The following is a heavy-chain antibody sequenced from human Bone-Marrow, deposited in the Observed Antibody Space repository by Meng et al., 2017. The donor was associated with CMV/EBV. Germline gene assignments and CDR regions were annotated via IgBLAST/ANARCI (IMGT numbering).Heavy chain of an antibody. CDR1: GFTVTDHY. Sequence: GGSLRLSCAASGFTVTDHYMNWFRQAPGKGLEWVVNIKQDGSEKYYVDSVKGRFTISRDNAKNSLYLQMNSLRAEDTAVYYCARDLGGFFDPWGQRNLVPVSS. CDR2: IKQDGSEK. CDR3: ARDLGGFFDP. V-gene: IGHV3-7*01. D-gene: IGHD3-16*01. J-gene: IGHJ5*02.